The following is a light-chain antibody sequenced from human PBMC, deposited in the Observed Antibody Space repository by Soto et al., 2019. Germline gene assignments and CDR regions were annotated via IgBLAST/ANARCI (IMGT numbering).Light chain of an antibody. V-gene: IGKV1-5*01. Sequence: DIQMTQSPSTLSASVGDRVTITCRASQSIVRWLAWYQQKPGKASKLLIYDASSLESGVPSRFSGSGSGTEFTLTISSLQPDDFATYYCQQYNSYSRTFGQGTKVEIK. CDR1: QSIVRW. CDR3: QQYNSYSRT. CDR2: DAS. J-gene: IGKJ1*01.